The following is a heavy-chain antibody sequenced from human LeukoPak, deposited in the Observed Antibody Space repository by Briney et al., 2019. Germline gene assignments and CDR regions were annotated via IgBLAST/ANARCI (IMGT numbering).Heavy chain of an antibody. D-gene: IGHD2-21*02. CDR3: ARDTLLDY. Sequence: PGGSLRLSCAASGFTFDDYAMHWVRQAPGKGLEWVSGISWNSGSIGYADSVKGRFTISRDNAKNSLYLQMNSLRAEDMALYYCARDTLLDYWGQGTLVTVSS. J-gene: IGHJ4*02. CDR1: GFTFDDYA. CDR2: ISWNSGSI. V-gene: IGHV3-9*03.